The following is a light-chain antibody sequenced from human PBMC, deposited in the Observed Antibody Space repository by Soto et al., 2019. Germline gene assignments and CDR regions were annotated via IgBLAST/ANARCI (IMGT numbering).Light chain of an antibody. J-gene: IGKJ4*01. CDR2: GAS. CDR1: QSVSSY. Sequence: EIVMTQSPATLSVSPGERATLSCRASQSVSSYLAWYQQKPGQAPRLLIYGASTRATGIPARFSGSGSGTEFTLTISSLQSEDFAVYSCQQYNNWPRTFGGGTKVEIK. V-gene: IGKV3-15*01. CDR3: QQYNNWPRT.